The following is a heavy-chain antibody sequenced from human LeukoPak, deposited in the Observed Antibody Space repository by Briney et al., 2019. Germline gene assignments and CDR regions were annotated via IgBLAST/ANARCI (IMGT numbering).Heavy chain of an antibody. CDR3: ARHGYSSGSLAWFDP. CDR1: GGSISSYY. CDR2: IYYSGST. J-gene: IGHJ5*02. D-gene: IGHD6-19*01. Sequence: SETLSLTCTVAGGSISSYYWSWIRQPPGKGLEWIGYIYYSGSTNYNPSLKSRVTIPVDTSKNQFSLKLSSVTAADTAVYYCARHGYSSGSLAWFDPWGQGTQVTVSS. V-gene: IGHV4-59*01.